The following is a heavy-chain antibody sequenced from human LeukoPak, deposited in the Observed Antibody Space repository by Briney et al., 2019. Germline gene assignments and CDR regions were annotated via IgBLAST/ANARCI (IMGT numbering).Heavy chain of an antibody. J-gene: IGHJ4*02. CDR1: GCTFTSYG. D-gene: IGHD3-22*01. Sequence: ASVKVSCKASGCTFTSYGISWVRQAPGQGLEWMGWISAYNGNTNYAQKLQGRVTMTTDTSTSTAYMELRSLRSDDTAVYYCARGPYYYNSGVFYFPADYGGKEPRVTVSS. CDR3: ARGPYYYNSGVFYFPADY. V-gene: IGHV1-18*01. CDR2: ISAYNGNT.